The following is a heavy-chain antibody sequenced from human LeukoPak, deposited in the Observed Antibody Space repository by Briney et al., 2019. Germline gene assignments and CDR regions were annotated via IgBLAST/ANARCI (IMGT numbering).Heavy chain of an antibody. CDR2: INHSGST. J-gene: IGHJ3*02. CDR1: GGSFSGYY. CDR3: ARGIPPHHIVVAIATRGAFDI. D-gene: IGHD2-21*01. Sequence: SETLSLTCAVYGGSFSGYYWSWIRQPPGKGLEWIGEINHSGSTNYNPSLKSRVTISVDTSKNQFSLKLSSVTAADTAVYYCARGIPPHHIVVAIATRGAFDIWGQGTMVTVSS. V-gene: IGHV4-34*01.